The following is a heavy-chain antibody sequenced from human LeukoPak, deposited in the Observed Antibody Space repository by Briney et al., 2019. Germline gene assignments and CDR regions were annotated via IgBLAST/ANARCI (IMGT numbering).Heavy chain of an antibody. CDR2: ITNSGENT. CDR1: GFSFPYG. V-gene: IGHV3-21*01. J-gene: IGHJ3*02. Sequence: GGSLRLSCEASGFSFPYGMSWVRQAPGKGLEWVSGITNSGENTYYADSVKGRFTISRDNAKNSLYLQMNSLRAEDTAVYYCARDRKGYYDSRGAFDIWGQGTMVTVSS. D-gene: IGHD3-22*01. CDR3: ARDRKGYYDSRGAFDI.